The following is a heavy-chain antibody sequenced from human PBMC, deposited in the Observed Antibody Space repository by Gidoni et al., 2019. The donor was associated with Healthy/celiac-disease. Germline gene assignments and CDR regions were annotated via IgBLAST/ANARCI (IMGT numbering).Heavy chain of an antibody. CDR1: GGSISSGGYS. J-gene: IGHJ3*02. CDR2: IYHSGST. CDR3: ARFYSGSSDAFDI. D-gene: IGHD1-26*01. Sequence: QLQLQESGSGLVKPSQTLSLTCAVSGGSISSGGYSWSCIRQPPGKGLEWIGYIYHSGSTYYNPSLKSRVTISVDRSKNQFSLKLSSVTAADTAVYYCARFYSGSSDAFDIWGQGTMVTVSS. V-gene: IGHV4-30-2*01.